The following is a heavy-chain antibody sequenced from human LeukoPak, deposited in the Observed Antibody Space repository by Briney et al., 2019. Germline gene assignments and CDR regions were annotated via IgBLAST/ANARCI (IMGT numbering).Heavy chain of an antibody. CDR1: GGTFSSYA. V-gene: IGHV1-69*05. CDR2: IIPIFGTA. J-gene: IGHJ4*02. D-gene: IGHD3-10*01. CDR3: ARGITMVQGELDY. Sequence: ASVKVSRKASGGTFSSYAISWVRQAPGQGLEWMGRIIPIFGTANYAQKFQGRVTITTDESTSTAYMELSSLRSEDTAVYYCARGITMVQGELDYWGQGTLATVSS.